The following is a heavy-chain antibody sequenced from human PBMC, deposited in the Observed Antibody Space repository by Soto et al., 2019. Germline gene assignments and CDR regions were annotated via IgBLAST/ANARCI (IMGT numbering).Heavy chain of an antibody. Sequence: QVQLVQSGAEVKKPGASVKVSCKASGYTFTSYYMHWVRQAPGQGLEWMGIINPSGGSTSYAQKFQGRVTMTRDTSTSTVYMELSSLRSEDTAVYYCARSYSGSYENYYGMDVWGQGTTVTVSS. CDR3: ARSYSGSYENYYGMDV. D-gene: IGHD1-26*01. CDR1: GYTFTSYY. CDR2: INPSGGST. J-gene: IGHJ6*02. V-gene: IGHV1-46*01.